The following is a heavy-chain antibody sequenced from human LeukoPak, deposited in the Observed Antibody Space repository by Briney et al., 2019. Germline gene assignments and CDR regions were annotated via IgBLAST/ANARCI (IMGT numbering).Heavy chain of an antibody. Sequence: PSETLSLTCTVSGGFFNIYYWNWIRQPAGKGLGYIGRIYISGSTNYNPSLKSRVTMSVDTSKNQFSLKLNSVTAADTAVFYCAANSADYNTLGSSYKVWGQGTLVTVSS. D-gene: IGHD3-10*01. J-gene: IGHJ4*02. V-gene: IGHV4-4*07. CDR3: AANSADYNTLGSSYKV. CDR1: GGFFNIYY. CDR2: IYISGST.